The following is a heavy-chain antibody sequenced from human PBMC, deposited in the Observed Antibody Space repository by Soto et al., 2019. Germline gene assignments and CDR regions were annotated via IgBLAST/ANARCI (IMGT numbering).Heavy chain of an antibody. J-gene: IGHJ4*02. Sequence: SVKVSCKASGGTFSSYTISWVRQAPGQGLEWMGRIIPILGIANYAQKFQGRVTITADKSTSTAYMELSSLRSEDTAVYYCARAKSGYAKYYFDYWGQGTXVTVSS. D-gene: IGHD5-12*01. CDR1: GGTFSSYT. CDR3: ARAKSGYAKYYFDY. V-gene: IGHV1-69*02. CDR2: IIPILGIA.